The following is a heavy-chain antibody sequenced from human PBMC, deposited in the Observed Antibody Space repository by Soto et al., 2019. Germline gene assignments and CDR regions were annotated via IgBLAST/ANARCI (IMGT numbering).Heavy chain of an antibody. CDR2: IYYSGST. D-gene: IGHD3-10*01. Sequence: SETLSLTCTVSGGSISSGDYYWSWIRQPPGKGLEWIGYIYYSGSTYYNPSLKSRVTISVDTSKNQFSLKLSPVTAADTAVYYCTRRYYYGSGSYFDYLYGMDVWGPGAMVTVSS. CDR3: TRRYYYGSGSYFDYLYGMDV. CDR1: GGSISSGDYY. V-gene: IGHV4-30-4*01. J-gene: IGHJ6*02.